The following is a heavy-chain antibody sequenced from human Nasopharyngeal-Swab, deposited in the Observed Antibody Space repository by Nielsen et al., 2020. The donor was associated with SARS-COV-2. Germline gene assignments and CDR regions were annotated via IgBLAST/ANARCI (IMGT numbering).Heavy chain of an antibody. D-gene: IGHD3-3*01. CDR1: GGSISSSNW. J-gene: IGHJ4*02. Sequence: SETLSLTCAVSGGSISSSNWWSWVRQPPGKGLEWIGEIYHSGSTNYNPSLKSRVTISVDKSKNQFSLKLSSVTAADTAVYYCARGRRSWSAKPFDYWGQGTLVTVSS. V-gene: IGHV4-4*02. CDR3: ARGRRSWSAKPFDY. CDR2: IYHSGST.